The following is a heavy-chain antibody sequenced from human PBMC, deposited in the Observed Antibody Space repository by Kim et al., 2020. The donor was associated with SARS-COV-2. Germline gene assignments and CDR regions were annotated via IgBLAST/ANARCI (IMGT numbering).Heavy chain of an antibody. D-gene: IGHD1-26*01. CDR1: GYSITSGRY. J-gene: IGHJ3*01. V-gene: IGHV4-38-2*02. CDR2: IFHSGYT. Sequence: SETLSLTCTVSGYSITSGRYWGWIRQPPGKGLEWIASIFHSGYTYYNPSLKSRVTTSVDTSKNQFSLKLSSVTAADTAVYYCAREVGASPPDAFDFWG. CDR3: AREVGASPPDAFDF.